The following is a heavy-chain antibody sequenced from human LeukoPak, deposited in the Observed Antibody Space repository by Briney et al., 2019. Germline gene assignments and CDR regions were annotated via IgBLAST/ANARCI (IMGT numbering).Heavy chain of an antibody. CDR1: GGTFSSYA. V-gene: IGHV1-69*05. J-gene: IGHJ3*02. CDR3: ARDVSPYSSSWYGVEAFDI. CDR2: IIPIFGTA. D-gene: IGHD6-13*01. Sequence: SVKVSCKASGGTFSSYAISWVRQAPGQGLEWMGGIIPIFGTANYAQKFQGRVTITTDESTSTAYMELSSLRSEDTAVYYCARDVSPYSSSWYGVEAFDIWGQGTMVTVSS.